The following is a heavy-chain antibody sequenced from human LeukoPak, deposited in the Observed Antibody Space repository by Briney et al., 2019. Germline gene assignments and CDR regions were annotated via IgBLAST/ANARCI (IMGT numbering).Heavy chain of an antibody. CDR2: INHSGST. D-gene: IGHD3-9*01. CDR1: GGSFSGYY. CDR3: ARTCPGWLFRRGVLGFDP. J-gene: IGHJ5*02. V-gene: IGHV4-34*01. Sequence: SETLSLTCAVYGGSFSGYYWSWIRQPPGKGLEWIGEINHSGSTNYNPSLKSRVTISVDTSKNQFSLKLSSVTAADTAVYYCARTCPGWLFRRGVLGFDPWGQGTLVTVSS.